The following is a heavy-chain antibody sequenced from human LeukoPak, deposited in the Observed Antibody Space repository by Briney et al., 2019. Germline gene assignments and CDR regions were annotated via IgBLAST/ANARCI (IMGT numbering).Heavy chain of an antibody. CDR3: AKDSMVRGVIIPI. J-gene: IGHJ4*02. V-gene: IGHV3-23*01. CDR2: ISGSAVDT. D-gene: IGHD3-10*01. CDR1: GFTFSSYA. Sequence: GGSLRLSCAASGFTFSSYAMSWVRQAPGKGLEWVSAISGSAVDTWYADSVKGRFTISRDNSKDTLYLQMNSLRAEDTAVYYCAKDSMVRGVIIPIWGQGTLDTVSS.